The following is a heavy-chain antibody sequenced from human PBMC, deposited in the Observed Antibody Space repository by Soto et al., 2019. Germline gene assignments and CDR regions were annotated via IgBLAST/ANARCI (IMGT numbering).Heavy chain of an antibody. V-gene: IGHV3-72*01. CDR1: GLIFSDYH. D-gene: IGHD6-19*01. CDR3: ALLGGWSGGSSGMDV. Sequence: EVQLVESGGGLVQPGGSLRLSCAASGLIFSDYHMDWVRQAPGKGLEWVGRIRRKANSYTTEYAASVKGRITISRDESKNSLYLQMNRLKSEDTGVYYCALLGGWSGGSSGMDVWGQGTTVTVSS. J-gene: IGHJ6*02. CDR2: IRRKANSYTT.